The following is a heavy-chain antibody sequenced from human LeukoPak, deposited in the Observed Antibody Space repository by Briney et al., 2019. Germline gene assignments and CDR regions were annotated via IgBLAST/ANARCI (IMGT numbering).Heavy chain of an antibody. J-gene: IGHJ3*02. CDR2: FYHNAGT. Sequence: SETLSLTCAVSGGSISTGDYSWSWIRQPPGKGLEWIGYFYHNAGTYYNPSLKSRVTISVDRSKNQFSLKLSSVTAADTAVYYCARGGRCSGGSCYFLDAFDIWGQGTMVTVSS. CDR1: GGSISTGDYS. CDR3: ARGGRCSGGSCYFLDAFDI. V-gene: IGHV4-30-2*01. D-gene: IGHD2-15*01.